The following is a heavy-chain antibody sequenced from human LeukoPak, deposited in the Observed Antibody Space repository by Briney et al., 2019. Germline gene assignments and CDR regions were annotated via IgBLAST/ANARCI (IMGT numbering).Heavy chain of an antibody. V-gene: IGHV4-59*01. CDR1: GGSISTYY. CDR3: AREPCGDCYHDY. D-gene: IGHD2-21*02. J-gene: IGHJ4*02. CDR2: IHYTGST. Sequence: SETLSLTCTVSGGSISTYYWSWIRQPPGKGLEWIAYIHYTGSTDHNPSLKSRLTISVDTSKNQFSLKLSSVTAADTAVYYCAREPCGDCYHDYWGQGTLVTVSS.